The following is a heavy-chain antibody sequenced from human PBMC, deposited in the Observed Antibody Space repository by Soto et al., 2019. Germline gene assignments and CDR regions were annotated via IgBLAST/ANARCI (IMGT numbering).Heavy chain of an antibody. V-gene: IGHV3-21*01. CDR2: ISSSSSYI. Sequence: EVQLVESGGGLVKPGGSLRLSWQALEFPFISYSWTWVRQAPGRGLKWVSSISSSSSYIYYADSVKGRFTISRDNAKNSLYLQMNSLRAEDTAVYYCARAAYYYDSSGYYPWGQGTLVTVSS. J-gene: IGHJ5*02. CDR1: EFPFISYS. D-gene: IGHD3-22*01. CDR3: ARAAYYYDSSGYYP.